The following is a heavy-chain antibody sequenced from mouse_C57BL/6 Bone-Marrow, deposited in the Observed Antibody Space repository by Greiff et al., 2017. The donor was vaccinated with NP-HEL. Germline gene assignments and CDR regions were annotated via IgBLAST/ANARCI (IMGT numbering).Heavy chain of an antibody. D-gene: IGHD2-4*01. CDR1: GYAFSSSW. J-gene: IGHJ2*01. V-gene: IGHV1-82*01. Sequence: QVQLQQSGPELVKPGASVKISCKASGYAFSSSWMNWVKQRPGKGLEWIGRIYPGDGDTNYNGKFKGKATLTADKSSSTAYMKLSSLTSEDSAVYFCARRDYDYYFDYWGQGTTLTVSS. CDR2: IYPGDGDT. CDR3: ARRDYDYYFDY.